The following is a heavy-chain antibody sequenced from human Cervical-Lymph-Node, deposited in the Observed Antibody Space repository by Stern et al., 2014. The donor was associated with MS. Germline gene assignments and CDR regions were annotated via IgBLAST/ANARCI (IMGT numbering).Heavy chain of an antibody. CDR1: GGTFSTER. D-gene: IGHD5-12*01. CDR2: IIPVFDPS. V-gene: IGHV1-69*01. J-gene: IGHJ4*02. CDR3: ARLGSGYDASSLDF. Sequence: VHLVESGSVAKKPGSSVKVSCKVSGGTFSTERISWVRQAPGQGLAWVGSIIPVFDPSDYSRPSQGRITIIADESTSEVRMELKSLRSEDTGVYYCARLGSGYDASSLDFWGQGSLVTVSS.